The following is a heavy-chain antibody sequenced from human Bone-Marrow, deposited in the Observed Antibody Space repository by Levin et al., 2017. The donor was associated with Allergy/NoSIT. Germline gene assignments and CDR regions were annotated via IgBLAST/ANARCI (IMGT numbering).Heavy chain of an antibody. CDR1: GGSISSGDYY. D-gene: IGHD5-18*01. J-gene: IGHJ4*02. CDR2: IDYSGTT. Sequence: SETLSLTCTVSGGSISSGDYYWSWIRQSPGKGLEWIGYIDYSGTTYYNPSLKSRVTMSVDTSENQFSLRLSSVTAADTAVYYCASSDTARVNYFDCWGQGTLVTVSS. V-gene: IGHV4-30-4*01. CDR3: ASSDTARVNYFDC.